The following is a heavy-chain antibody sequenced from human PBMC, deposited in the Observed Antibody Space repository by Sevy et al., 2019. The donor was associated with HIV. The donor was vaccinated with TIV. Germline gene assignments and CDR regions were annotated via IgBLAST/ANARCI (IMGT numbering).Heavy chain of an antibody. D-gene: IGHD3-9*01. J-gene: IGHJ6*02. Sequence: GGSLRLSCAASGFPFSTYALHWVRQAPGKGLEWVAVISYDGINKYYGDSVKGRFIISRDRSKNTLYLQMNILRIEDTAVYYCAKDFTGFYGMDVWGQGTTVTVSS. CDR2: ISYDGINK. CDR1: GFPFSTYA. V-gene: IGHV3-30*04. CDR3: AKDFTGFYGMDV.